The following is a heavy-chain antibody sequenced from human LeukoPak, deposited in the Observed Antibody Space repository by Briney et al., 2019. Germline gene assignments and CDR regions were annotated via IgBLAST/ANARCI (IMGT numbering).Heavy chain of an antibody. CDR3: ARGKEVVSADGNWFDP. J-gene: IGHJ5*02. CDR1: GFTFSSYG. Sequence: GGSLRLSCAASGFTFSSYGMSWVRQAPGKGLEWVSAISGSGGSTYYADSVKGRFTISRDNSKNTLYLQMNSLRAEDTAVYYCARGKEVVSADGNWFDPWGQGTLVTVSS. D-gene: IGHD2-2*01. CDR2: ISGSGGST. V-gene: IGHV3-23*01.